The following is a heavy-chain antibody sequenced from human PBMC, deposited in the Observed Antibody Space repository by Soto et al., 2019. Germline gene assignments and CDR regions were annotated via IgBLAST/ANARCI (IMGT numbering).Heavy chain of an antibody. CDR3: ANRDGG. D-gene: IGHD3-16*01. J-gene: IGHJ4*02. CDR1: GFTFSSYA. Sequence: EVQLLESGGGLVQPGGSLRLSCAASGFTFSSYAMSWVRQAPGKGLEWVSAISGSGGSTYYADSVKGRFTISRDNSRNALYLQMYSLRAGNRAVYYCANRDGGWGQGTLVTVSS. V-gene: IGHV3-23*01. CDR2: ISGSGGST.